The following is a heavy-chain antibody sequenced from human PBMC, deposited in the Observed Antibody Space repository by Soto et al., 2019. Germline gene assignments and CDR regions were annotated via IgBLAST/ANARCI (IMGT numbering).Heavy chain of an antibody. CDR3: AWFSADVKKYYGMYV. J-gene: IGHJ6*02. CDR2: IYPVDSDT. CDR1: GYSFTSYS. V-gene: IGHV5-51*01. Sequence: PGESLKVSCKGSGYSFTSYSSVWWRHMPGKSLEWMGIIYPVDSDTRYSPSFQGQVTISADKSISTAYLQWSSLKASDTAMYYCAWFSADVKKYYGMYVCGQGTTVPVSS. D-gene: IGHD3-10*01.